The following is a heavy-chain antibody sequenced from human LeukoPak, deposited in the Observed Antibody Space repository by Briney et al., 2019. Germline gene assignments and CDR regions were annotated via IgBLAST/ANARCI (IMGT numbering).Heavy chain of an antibody. CDR1: GFTFSSYG. J-gene: IGHJ4*02. CDR2: MSNDGSNK. Sequence: GGSLRLSCAASGFTFSSYGMHWVRQAPGKGLEWVTGMSNDGSNKYYADSVKGRFTISRDNSKNTLYLQMSSLRADDTAVYFCARGDDYGGPWYYFDYWGQGTLVTVSS. V-gene: IGHV3-30*03. D-gene: IGHD4-23*01. CDR3: ARGDDYGGPWYYFDY.